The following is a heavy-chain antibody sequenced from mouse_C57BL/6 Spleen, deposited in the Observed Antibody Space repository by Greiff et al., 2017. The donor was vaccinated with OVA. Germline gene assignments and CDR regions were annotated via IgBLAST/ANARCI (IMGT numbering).Heavy chain of an antibody. J-gene: IGHJ2*01. CDR3: ARRSGSSLDY. CDR1: GYTFTSYW. D-gene: IGHD1-1*01. Sequence: QVQLQQPGAELVMPGASVKLSCKASGYTFTSYWMHWVKQRPGQGLEWIGEIDPSDSYTNYNQKFKGKSTLTVDTSSSTAYMQLSSLTSEDSAVYYCARRSGSSLDYWGQGTTLTVSS. CDR2: IDPSDSYT. V-gene: IGHV1-69*01.